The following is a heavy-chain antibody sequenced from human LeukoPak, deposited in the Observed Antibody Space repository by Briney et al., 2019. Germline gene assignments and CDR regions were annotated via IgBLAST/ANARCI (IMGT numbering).Heavy chain of an antibody. V-gene: IGHV4-31*03. CDR3: ARGGSRAYTATVFGY. Sequence: SETLSLTCTVSGDSISSSGYSWSWVRHHPGEGLEWIGCIFYNGNTYFDSSLKSRVTMSVHTSKNQFFLRLTSVTAADTAVYYCARGGSRAYTATVFGYWGQGMLVTVSS. CDR1: GDSISSSGYS. D-gene: IGHD5-18*01. CDR2: IFYNGNT. J-gene: IGHJ4*02.